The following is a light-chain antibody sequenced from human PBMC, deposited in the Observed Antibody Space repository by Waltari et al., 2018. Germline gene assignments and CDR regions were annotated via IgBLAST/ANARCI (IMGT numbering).Light chain of an antibody. Sequence: DIVMTQSPASLAVSLGERATINCKSSRTVLYSPNNKNYLAWYQQKPGQPPKLLIYWASTRESGVPDRFSGSGSGTDFTLTISSLQAEDVAVYYCQQYSTTPLTFGGGTKVEVK. CDR1: RTVLYSPNNKNY. V-gene: IGKV4-1*01. CDR3: QQYSTTPLT. J-gene: IGKJ4*01. CDR2: WAS.